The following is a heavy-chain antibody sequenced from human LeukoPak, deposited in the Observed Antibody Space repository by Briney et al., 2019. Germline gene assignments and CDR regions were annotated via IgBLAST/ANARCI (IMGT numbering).Heavy chain of an antibody. V-gene: IGHV3-23*01. D-gene: IGHD3-22*01. CDR1: GFNFRSYA. CDR3: AKPTYYYDSSASTHFDY. Sequence: PGGSLRLSCAASGFNFRSYAMSWVRQAPGKGLEWVSGITGSGGATYYADSVKGRFTISRDNSKNTLYLQMNSLRAEDTAVYYCAKPTYYYDSSASTHFDYWGQGTLVTVSS. J-gene: IGHJ4*02. CDR2: ITGSGGAT.